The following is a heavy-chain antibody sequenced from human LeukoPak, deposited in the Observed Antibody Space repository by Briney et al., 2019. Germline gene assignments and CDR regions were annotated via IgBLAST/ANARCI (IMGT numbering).Heavy chain of an antibody. V-gene: IGHV1-2*02. CDR1: GYTFTDYY. D-gene: IGHD6-13*01. Sequence: GASVKVSCKASGYTFTDYYMHWVRQAPGQGLEGMGWINPNSGGTNYAQQFQGRVTMTRDTSISTAYMELSNLRSDDTAVYYCARGIAAAGGRWFDPWGQGTLVTVSS. CDR3: ARGIAAAGGRWFDP. J-gene: IGHJ5*02. CDR2: INPNSGGT.